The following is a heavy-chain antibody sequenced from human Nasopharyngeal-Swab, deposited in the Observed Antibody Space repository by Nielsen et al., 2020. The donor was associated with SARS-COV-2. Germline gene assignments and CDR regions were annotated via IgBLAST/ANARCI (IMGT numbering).Heavy chain of an antibody. J-gene: IGHJ6*02. CDR3: ARGLPTDYYYGMDV. D-gene: IGHD2-21*02. V-gene: IGHV3-11*05. CDR2: ISSSSSYT. Sequence: RQAPGKGLEWVSYISSSSSYTNYADSVKGRFTISRDNAKNSLYLQMNSLRAEDTAVYYCARGLPTDYYYGMDVWGQGTTVTVSS.